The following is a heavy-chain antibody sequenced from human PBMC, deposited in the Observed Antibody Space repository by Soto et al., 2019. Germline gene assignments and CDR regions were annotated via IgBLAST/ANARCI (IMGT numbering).Heavy chain of an antibody. CDR3: ARDDVYPDNGFEY. J-gene: IGHJ4*02. CDR2: IVSDGGKQ. CDR1: GFTFSGHG. V-gene: IGHV3-33*01. D-gene: IGHD1-1*01. Sequence: QVQLVESGGGVVQPGSSLRLLCEASGFTFSGHGMHWVRQAPGKGLEWLAVIVSDGGKQAYADSVKGRFTISRDNSKNTLYLQMNSLRDEDTAVYYCARDDVYPDNGFEYWGLGTLLTVSS.